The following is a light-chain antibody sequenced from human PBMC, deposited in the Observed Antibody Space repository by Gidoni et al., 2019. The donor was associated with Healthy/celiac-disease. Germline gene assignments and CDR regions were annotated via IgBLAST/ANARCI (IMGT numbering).Light chain of an antibody. CDR3: QQYDNLPPLN. Sequence: DIQMTQSPSSLSASVGDRVTITCQASQDISNYLNWYQQKPGKAPKLLIYDASNLETGVPSRFSGSGSGTDFTFTISSLQPEDIATYYCQQYDNLPPLNFXGGTKVEIK. CDR1: QDISNY. J-gene: IGKJ4*01. V-gene: IGKV1-33*01. CDR2: DAS.